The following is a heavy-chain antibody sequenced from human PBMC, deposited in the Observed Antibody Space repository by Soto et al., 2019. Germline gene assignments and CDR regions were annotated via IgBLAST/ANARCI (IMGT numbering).Heavy chain of an antibody. CDR3: ARDTRKYYAFLSGYSPFDY. V-gene: IGHV1-69*04. J-gene: IGHJ4*02. CDR2: IIPILGIA. Sequence: GASVKVSCKASGGTFSSYTISWVRQAPGQGLEWMGRIIPILGIANYAQKFQGRVTITADKSTSTAYMELSSLRSEDTAVYYCARDTRKYYAFLSGYSPFDYWGQGTLVTVSS. CDR1: GGTFSSYT. D-gene: IGHD3-3*01.